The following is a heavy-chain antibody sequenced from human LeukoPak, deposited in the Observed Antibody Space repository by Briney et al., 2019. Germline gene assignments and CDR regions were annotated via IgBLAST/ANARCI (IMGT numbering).Heavy chain of an antibody. D-gene: IGHD6-19*01. CDR3: ARDGGYSSGQDGMDV. J-gene: IGHJ6*02. V-gene: IGHV4-59*01. Sequence: PSETLSLTCAVYGGSFSGYYWSWIRQPPGKGLEWIGYIYYSGSTNYNPSLKSRVTISVDTSKNQFSLKLSSVTAADTAVYYCARDGGYSSGQDGMDVWGQGTTVTVSS. CDR2: IYYSGST. CDR1: GGSFSGYY.